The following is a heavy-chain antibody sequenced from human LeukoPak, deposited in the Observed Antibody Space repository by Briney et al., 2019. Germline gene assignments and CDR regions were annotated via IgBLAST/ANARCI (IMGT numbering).Heavy chain of an antibody. CDR1: GFTFSSYR. CDR3: ARELNWDADY. V-gene: IGHV3-7*04. Sequence: GGSLRLSCAASGFTFSSYRMNWVRQAPGKGLEWVAHIKEDGSDKYHVDSVKGRFTISRDNAKNSLYLQMNSLRAEDTAVYYCARELNWDADYSGQGTLVTVSS. J-gene: IGHJ4*02. CDR2: IKEDGSDK. D-gene: IGHD1-1*01.